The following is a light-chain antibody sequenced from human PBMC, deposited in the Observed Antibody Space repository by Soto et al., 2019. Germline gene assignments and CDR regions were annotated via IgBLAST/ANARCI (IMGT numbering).Light chain of an antibody. CDR3: SSYTSSSTTFYV. V-gene: IGLV2-14*02. Sequence: QSVLTQPASVSGSPGQSITISCTGTSSNVGNYNLVSWYQQHPGKAPKLMIYEGTKRPSGVSNRFSGSKSGNTASLTISGLQAEDEADYYCSSYTSSSTTFYVFGTGTKVTVL. J-gene: IGLJ1*01. CDR1: SSNVGNYNL. CDR2: EGT.